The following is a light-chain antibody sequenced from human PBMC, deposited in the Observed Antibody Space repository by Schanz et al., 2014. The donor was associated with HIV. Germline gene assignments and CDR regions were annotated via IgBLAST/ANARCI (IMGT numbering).Light chain of an antibody. CDR2: VNH. Sequence: QSVLTQPPSMSAAPGQRVTISCAGSAFNIGQNYVSWFQQFPGTAPKLLIYVNHQRPSDIPDRFSGSKTGTSATLGITGLQTGDEADYYCGSWDSSLKAVVFGGGTKVTVL. V-gene: IGLV1-51*01. CDR1: AFNIGQNY. J-gene: IGLJ2*01. CDR3: GSWDSSLKAVV.